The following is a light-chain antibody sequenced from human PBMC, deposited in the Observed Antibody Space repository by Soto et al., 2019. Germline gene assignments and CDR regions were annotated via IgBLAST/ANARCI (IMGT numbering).Light chain of an antibody. CDR1: QSVRTS. CDR3: QQRNVWRPIT. Sequence: EVVITQSPATLSLSPGERDTLSCRASQSVRTSLAWYQHKPVQAPRLVIYDAYLRANVVPDRFGGSGSGTDFTLTINSLEPEDFAVYYCQQRNVWRPITFGQGTRLEIK. V-gene: IGKV3-11*01. CDR2: DAY. J-gene: IGKJ5*01.